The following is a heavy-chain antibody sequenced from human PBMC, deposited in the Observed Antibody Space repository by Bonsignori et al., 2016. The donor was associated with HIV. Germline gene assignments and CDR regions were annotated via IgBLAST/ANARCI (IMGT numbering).Heavy chain of an antibody. CDR3: ARDPYVDAALVGGGLDV. Sequence: QIQLVQSGAEVRKPGASVKISCQASGYTFASYSIHWVRQAPGQGLEWMGIINTGSGDTAYVQEFQDRVTMSSDASTTTVFLDLSGLTSDDTATYFCARDPYVDAALVGGGLDVWG. V-gene: IGHV1-46*01. CDR1: GYTFASYS. D-gene: IGHD5-18*01. CDR2: INTGSGDT. J-gene: IGHJ6*02.